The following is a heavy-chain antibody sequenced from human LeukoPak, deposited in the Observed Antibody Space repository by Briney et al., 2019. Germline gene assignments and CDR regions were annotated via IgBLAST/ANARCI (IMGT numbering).Heavy chain of an antibody. Sequence: GGSLRLFCAASGFTFSSYGMHWVRQAPGKGLEGVAVISFDGSNKYYADSVKGRFTISRDNSKNTLYLQMDSLRAEDAAVYYCTKRYSSGWYYFDDWGQGTLVTVSS. V-gene: IGHV3-30*18. CDR2: ISFDGSNK. J-gene: IGHJ4*02. CDR1: GFTFSSYG. CDR3: TKRYSSGWYYFDD. D-gene: IGHD6-19*01.